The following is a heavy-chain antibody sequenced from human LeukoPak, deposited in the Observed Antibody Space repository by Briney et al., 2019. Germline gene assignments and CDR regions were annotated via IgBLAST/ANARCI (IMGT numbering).Heavy chain of an antibody. CDR3: AKGGYYDSSGYYGY. D-gene: IGHD3-22*01. CDR1: GFTFSSYA. V-gene: IGHV3-23*01. Sequence: GGSLRLSCAASGFTFSSYAMSWVRQAPGKGLEWVSAISGSGGSTYYAESVKGRFTISRDNSKNTLYLQMNSLRAEDTAVYYCAKGGYYDSSGYYGYWGQGTLVTVSS. CDR2: ISGSGGST. J-gene: IGHJ4*02.